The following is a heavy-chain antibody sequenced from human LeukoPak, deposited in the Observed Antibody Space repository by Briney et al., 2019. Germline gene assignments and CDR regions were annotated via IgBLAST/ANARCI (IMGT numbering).Heavy chain of an antibody. CDR2: ISAYNGNT. CDR3: ARGGYYDSSGYYRSRWFDP. J-gene: IGHJ5*02. CDR1: GYTFTSYG. D-gene: IGHD3-22*01. V-gene: IGHV1-18*01. Sequence: ASVKVSCKASGYTFTSYGISWVRQAPGQGLEWMGWISAYNGNTNYAQKLQGRVTMTTDTSTSTAYMELRSLRSDDTAVYYCARGGYYDSSGYYRSRWFDPWGQGTLVTVSS.